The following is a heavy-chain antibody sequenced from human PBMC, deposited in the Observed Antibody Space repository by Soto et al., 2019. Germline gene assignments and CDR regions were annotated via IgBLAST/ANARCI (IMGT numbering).Heavy chain of an antibody. V-gene: IGHV3-15*07. CDR3: FWEARVFSSWY. J-gene: IGHJ4*02. CDR2: IIGGGGGTT. Sequence: EVQVAESEGGLVKPGESLRLSCEVSGLKFSDAWMNWVRQAPGKGLEWVGRIIGGGGGTTDYAAPVKGRFTISRDDSKNTVFLQMNSLKVDDTAVYYCFWEARVFSSWYWGQGTLVTVSS. CDR1: GLKFSDAW. D-gene: IGHD6-13*01.